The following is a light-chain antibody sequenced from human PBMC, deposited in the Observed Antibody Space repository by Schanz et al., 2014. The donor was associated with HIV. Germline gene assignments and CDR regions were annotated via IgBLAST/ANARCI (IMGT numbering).Light chain of an antibody. J-gene: IGLJ2*01. CDR2: NVN. V-gene: IGLV2-11*01. CDR3: CSYAGNSIFVV. Sequence: QSALIQPPSVSGSPGQSVTISCTGSYDYVSWYQHHPGTVPKPMIFNVNTQPSRVPDRFSGSKSGNTASLTISGLQAEDEADYHCCSYAGNSIFVVFGGGTKLTVL. CDR1: YDY.